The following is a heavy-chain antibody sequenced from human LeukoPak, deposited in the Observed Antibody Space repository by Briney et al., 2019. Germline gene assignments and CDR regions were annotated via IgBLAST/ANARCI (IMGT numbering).Heavy chain of an antibody. CDR2: IYHSGST. Sequence: SETLSLTCAVSGGSISSSNWWSWVRQPPGKGLEWIGEIYHSGSTYYNPSLKSRVTISVDTSKNQFSLKLNSVTAADTAVYYCARRWFGELLIDYWGQGTLVTVSS. CDR1: GGSISSSNW. V-gene: IGHV4-4*02. CDR3: ARRWFGELLIDY. J-gene: IGHJ4*02. D-gene: IGHD3-10*01.